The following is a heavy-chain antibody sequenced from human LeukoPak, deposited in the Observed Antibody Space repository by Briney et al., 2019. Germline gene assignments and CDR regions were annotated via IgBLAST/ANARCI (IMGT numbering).Heavy chain of an antibody. CDR1: RLTFSGYW. Sequence: GGSLTLSCVVSRLTFSGYWMRWVRQAPGKGLELVAAINKDGSEKRYVDSVEGRFTISRDNARNSVYLQMTSLGAEDTAVYYCATYAQHFGAPGGADYWGLGALVTVPS. CDR2: INKDGSEK. D-gene: IGHD2-8*02. J-gene: IGHJ4*02. CDR3: ATYAQHFGAPGGADY. V-gene: IGHV3-7*03.